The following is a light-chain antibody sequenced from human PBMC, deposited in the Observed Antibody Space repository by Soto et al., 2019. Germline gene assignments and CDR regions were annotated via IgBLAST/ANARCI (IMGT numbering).Light chain of an antibody. CDR2: GAS. CDR1: QGIRRD. Sequence: AIQMTQFPSSLAASVVYRFTISSGASQGIRRDLAWYQQRPGTVPKLLIFGASSLQTAVPSRFSGSGSGTDFTLTISSLQPEDFATYYCLQDYSYPRTFGQGTKVDIK. V-gene: IGKV1-6*01. CDR3: LQDYSYPRT. J-gene: IGKJ1*01.